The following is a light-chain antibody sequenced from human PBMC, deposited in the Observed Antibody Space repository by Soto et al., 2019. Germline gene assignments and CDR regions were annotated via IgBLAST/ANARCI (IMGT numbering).Light chain of an antibody. Sequence: ETVLTQPHGTLSMPRGKSATLCCRASQSVGGSFLAWYQQSPGQAPRLLIYHTSYRATGIPDRFSGSGSGTDFTLTIGRLETEDFAVYYCQQYHSSPRTFGQGTKVDIK. J-gene: IGKJ1*01. CDR1: QSVGGSF. V-gene: IGKV3-20*01. CDR3: QQYHSSPRT. CDR2: HTS.